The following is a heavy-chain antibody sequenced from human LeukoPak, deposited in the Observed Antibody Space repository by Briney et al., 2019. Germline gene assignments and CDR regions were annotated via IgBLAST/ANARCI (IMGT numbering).Heavy chain of an antibody. D-gene: IGHD3-10*01. CDR2: IIPIFGTT. CDR1: GGTFSSYA. J-gene: IGHJ5*02. CDR3: ASDTHYYGSGSYGLGFDL. Sequence: ASVKVSCKASGGTFSSYAISWVRQAPGQGLEWMGGIIPIFGTTNYAQKFQGRVTITADESTTTAYMELSSLRSEDTAVYYCASDTHYYGSGSYGLGFDLRGQGTLVTVSS. V-gene: IGHV1-69*13.